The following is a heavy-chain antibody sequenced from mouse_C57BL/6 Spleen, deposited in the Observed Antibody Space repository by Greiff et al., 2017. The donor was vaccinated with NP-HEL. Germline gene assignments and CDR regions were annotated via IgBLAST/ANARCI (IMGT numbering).Heavy chain of an antibody. Sequence: EVQLVESGPGLAKPSQTLSLTCSVTGYSITSDYWNWIRKFPGNKLEYMGYISYSGSTYYNPSLKSRISITRDTSKNQYSLQLNSVTTEDTATYYCARMGATVVATDYAMDDWGQGTSVTVSS. CDR3: ARMGATVVATDYAMDD. J-gene: IGHJ4*01. D-gene: IGHD1-1*01. CDR1: GYSITSDY. CDR2: ISYSGST. V-gene: IGHV3-8*01.